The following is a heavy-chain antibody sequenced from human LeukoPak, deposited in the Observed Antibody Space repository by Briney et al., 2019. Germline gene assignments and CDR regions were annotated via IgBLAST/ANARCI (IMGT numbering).Heavy chain of an antibody. CDR2: ISGSGGST. J-gene: IGHJ4*02. CDR3: AKVSAGPKRSGYSSPDY. V-gene: IGHV3-23*01. Sequence: GGSLRLSCAASGFTFSSYAMSWVRQAPGKGLEWVSAISGSGGSTYYADSVKGRFTISRDNSKNTLYLQMNSLRAEDTAVYYCAKVSAGPKRSGYSSPDYWGQGPLVTVSS. CDR1: GFTFSSYA. D-gene: IGHD3-22*01.